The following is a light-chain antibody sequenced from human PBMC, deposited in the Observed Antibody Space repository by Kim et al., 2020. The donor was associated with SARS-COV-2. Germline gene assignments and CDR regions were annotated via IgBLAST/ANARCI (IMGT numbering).Light chain of an antibody. CDR2: GAS. CDR1: QSVGRRY. Sequence: EIVLTQSPGTLSLSPGDRATLSCRASQSVGRRYLAWYQQKPGQAPRLLIYGASTRATGVPNRFSGSGSGTDFTLTVSSLEHEDFAVYYCQQYGSSPLTFGGGTKVDIK. CDR3: QQYGSSPLT. J-gene: IGKJ4*01. V-gene: IGKV3-20*01.